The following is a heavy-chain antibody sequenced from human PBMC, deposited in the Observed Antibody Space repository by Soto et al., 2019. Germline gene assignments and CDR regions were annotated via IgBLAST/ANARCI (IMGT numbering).Heavy chain of an antibody. CDR1: GFTFSSYG. D-gene: IGHD2-2*01. J-gene: IGHJ6*02. CDR3: AKVNCSSASCYPNYYYYYGMDV. Sequence: GGSLRLSCAAFGFTFSSYGMHWVRQAPGKGLEWVAVISYDGSNKYYVDSVKGRFTISRDNSKNTLYLQMNSLRAEDTAVYYCAKVNCSSASCYPNYYYYYGMDVWGQGTTVTVSS. CDR2: ISYDGSNK. V-gene: IGHV3-30*18.